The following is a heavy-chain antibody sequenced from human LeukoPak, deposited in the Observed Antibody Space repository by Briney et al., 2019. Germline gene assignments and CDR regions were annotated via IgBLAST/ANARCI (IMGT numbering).Heavy chain of an antibody. J-gene: IGHJ5*02. Sequence: KTSETLSLTCTVSGDSLSSNYWSWMPQPPGKGRVWLGYLYDSWNTKYNPSLKGRATISGDTSKTLFSLVLTFMTAADTAVYYCATCRDEFADYGFTSWGQGFLVTVSS. CDR1: GDSLSSNY. D-gene: IGHD4-17*01. CDR2: LYDSWNT. V-gene: IGHV4-59*12. CDR3: ATCRDEFADYGFTS.